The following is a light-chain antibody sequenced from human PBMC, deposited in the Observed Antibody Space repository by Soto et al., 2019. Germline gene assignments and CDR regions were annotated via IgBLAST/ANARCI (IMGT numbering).Light chain of an antibody. V-gene: IGKV3-20*01. Sequence: DIVLTQSPGTLSLSPGERATLSCRASQSVSSSYLAWYQQKPGQAPRLLIYDASSRATGIPDRFSGSGSGTDFTLPISRLEPEDFAVYYCQQYGSSPSTFGQGTKLEIK. J-gene: IGKJ2*02. CDR3: QQYGSSPST. CDR2: DAS. CDR1: QSVSSSY.